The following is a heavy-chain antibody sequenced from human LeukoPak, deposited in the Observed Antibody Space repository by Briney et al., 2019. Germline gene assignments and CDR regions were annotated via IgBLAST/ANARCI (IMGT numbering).Heavy chain of an antibody. CDR3: ARTYGDYYFDY. CDR2: IYSSGST. Sequence: SETLSLTCTVSGGSISSYYWSWIRQPPGKGLEWIGYIYSSGSTSYKSSLKSRVTISVDTSKNQFSLRLSSVTAADTAVYYCARTYGDYYFDYWGQGTLVTVSS. CDR1: GGSISSYY. D-gene: IGHD4-17*01. V-gene: IGHV4-59*01. J-gene: IGHJ4*02.